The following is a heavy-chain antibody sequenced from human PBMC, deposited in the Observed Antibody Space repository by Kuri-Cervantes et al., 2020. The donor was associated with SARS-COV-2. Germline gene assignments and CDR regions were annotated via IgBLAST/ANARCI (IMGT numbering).Heavy chain of an antibody. D-gene: IGHD1-26*01. V-gene: IGHV3-30*02. J-gene: IGHJ3*02. CDR3: AKDMGEWDAFDI. CDR2: IRYDGSNK. Sequence: GESLKISCAASGFTFSSYGVHWVRQAPGKGLEWVAFIRYDGSNKYYADSVKGRFTISRDNAKNSLYLQMNSLRAEDMALYYCAKDMGEWDAFDIWGQGTMVTVSS. CDR1: GFTFSSYG.